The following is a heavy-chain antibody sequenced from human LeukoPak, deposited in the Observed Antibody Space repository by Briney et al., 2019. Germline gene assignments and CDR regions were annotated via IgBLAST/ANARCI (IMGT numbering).Heavy chain of an antibody. V-gene: IGHV4-34*01. D-gene: IGHD3-16*01. CDR3: AAGRGTSDLYYMDV. CDR1: GGSFSGYY. CDR2: INHSGST. J-gene: IGHJ6*03. Sequence: SETLSLTCAVYGGSFSGYYWSWIRQPPGKGLEWIGEINHSGSTNYNPSLKSRVTISVDTSKNQFSLKLSSVTAADTAVYYCAAGRGTSDLYYMDVWGKGTTVTVSS.